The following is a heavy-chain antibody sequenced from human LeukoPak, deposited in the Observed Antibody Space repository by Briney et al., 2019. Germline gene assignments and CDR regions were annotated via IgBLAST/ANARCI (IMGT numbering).Heavy chain of an antibody. CDR2: VYTTGGP. Sequence: SETLSLTCTVSGGSINSDTYYWTWIRQPAGKGLEWIGRVYTTGGPSYNPSLKSRVTISIDTSKNQFSLKLSSVSAADMAVYYCARDRGITTARGVPSWFDPWGQGTLVTVSS. D-gene: IGHD3-10*01. V-gene: IGHV4-61*02. CDR3: ARDRGITTARGVPSWFDP. CDR1: GGSINSDTYY. J-gene: IGHJ5*02.